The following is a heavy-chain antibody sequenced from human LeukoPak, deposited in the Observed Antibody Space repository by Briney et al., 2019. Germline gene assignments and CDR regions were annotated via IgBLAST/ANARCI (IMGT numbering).Heavy chain of an antibody. Sequence: GGSLRLSCAASGFTFSDYYMSWIRQAPGKGLEWVSNISSSGSTIYYADSVKGRFTISRDNAKNSLYLQMNSLRAEDMVVYYCAREIPPGYCGGDCYPNWFDPWGQGTLVTVSS. CDR2: ISSSGSTI. D-gene: IGHD2-21*02. J-gene: IGHJ5*02. CDR1: GFTFSDYY. CDR3: AREIPPGYCGGDCYPNWFDP. V-gene: IGHV3-11*01.